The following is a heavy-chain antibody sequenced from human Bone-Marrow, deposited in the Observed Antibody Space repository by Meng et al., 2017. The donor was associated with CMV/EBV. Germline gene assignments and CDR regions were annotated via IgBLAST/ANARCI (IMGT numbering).Heavy chain of an antibody. D-gene: IGHD3-16*01. Sequence: GESLKISCQGSGYSLPSYWIAWVRQAPGKGLEWMGIIYPADSDTRYSPSFQGQVTISADKSTSTAYLQWSSLKASDTAMYYCAREDYGAYYYYAMDVWGQGTTVTVSS. CDR3: AREDYGAYYYYAMDV. CDR1: GYSLPSYW. CDR2: IYPADSDT. J-gene: IGHJ6*02. V-gene: IGHV5-51*01.